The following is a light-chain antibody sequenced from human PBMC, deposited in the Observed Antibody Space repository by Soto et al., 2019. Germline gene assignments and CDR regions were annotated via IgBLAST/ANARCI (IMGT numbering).Light chain of an antibody. CDR1: QGVATN. V-gene: IGKV3-11*01. Sequence: VLTQSPATLSVSPGERATLSCRASQGVATNLAWYQQRPGQAPRLLIYDVSNRATGIPARFSGSGSGTDFSLTISSLEPEDFAVYYCQQRSHWPRTFGQGTKVDIK. CDR2: DVS. J-gene: IGKJ1*01. CDR3: QQRSHWPRT.